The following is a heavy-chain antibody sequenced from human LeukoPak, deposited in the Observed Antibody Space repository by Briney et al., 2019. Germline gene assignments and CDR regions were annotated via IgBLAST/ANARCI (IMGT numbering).Heavy chain of an antibody. V-gene: IGHV4-59*08. D-gene: IGHD4-17*01. Sequence: PSETLSLTCSVSGGSISSYYWNWIRQPPGKGLEWIGYIYYSGSTNYNPSLKSRVTISVDTSKNQFSLKLSSVTAADTAVYYCARTNYGDYWFDPWGQGTLVTVSS. CDR1: GGSISSYY. J-gene: IGHJ5*02. CDR3: ARTNYGDYWFDP. CDR2: IYYSGST.